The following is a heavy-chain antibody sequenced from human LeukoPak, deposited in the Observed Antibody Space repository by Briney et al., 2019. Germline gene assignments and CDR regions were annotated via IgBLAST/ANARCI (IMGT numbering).Heavy chain of an antibody. CDR2: IYSGVST. J-gene: IGHJ3*02. CDR1: GFTVSSNN. D-gene: IGHD3-16*01. V-gene: IGHV3-53*01. CDR3: ARDKGGVFDAFYI. Sequence: GGSLRLSCAASGFTVSSNNMSWVRQAPGKGLECVSVIYSGVSTYYADSVKGQFTISRDNSKNTLYVQMNSLRAEDTAVYYCARDKGGVFDAFYIWGERTMVTAAS.